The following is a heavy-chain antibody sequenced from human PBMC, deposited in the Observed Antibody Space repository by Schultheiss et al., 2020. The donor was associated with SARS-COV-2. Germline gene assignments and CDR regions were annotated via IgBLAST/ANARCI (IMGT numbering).Heavy chain of an antibody. CDR3: AREGRCSGGSCYPDAFDI. Sequence: SVKVSCKASGYTFTGYYMHWVRQAPGQGLEWMGGIIPIFGTANYAQKFQGRVTITADESTSTAYMELRSLRSDDTAVYYCAREGRCSGGSCYPDAFDIWGQGTMVTVSS. D-gene: IGHD2-15*01. CDR2: IIPIFGTA. V-gene: IGHV1-69*13. CDR1: GYTFTGYY. J-gene: IGHJ3*02.